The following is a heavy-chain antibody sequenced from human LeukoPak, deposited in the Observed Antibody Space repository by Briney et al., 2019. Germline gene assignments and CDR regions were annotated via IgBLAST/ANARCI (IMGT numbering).Heavy chain of an antibody. CDR3: ATDERGATETTSLSDY. V-gene: IGHV3-48*04. J-gene: IGHJ4*02. Sequence: GGSLRLSCAASGFTFSNYNMNWVRQAPGKGLEWVSYISSSSSMIYYADSVKGRFTISRDNAKNSLYLQMNSLRAEDTAVYYCATDERGATETTSLSDYWGQGTLVTVSS. CDR2: ISSSSSMI. CDR1: GFTFSNYN. D-gene: IGHD4-11*01.